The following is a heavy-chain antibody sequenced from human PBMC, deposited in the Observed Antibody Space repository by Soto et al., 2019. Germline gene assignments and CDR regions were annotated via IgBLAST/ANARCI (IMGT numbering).Heavy chain of an antibody. CDR1: GFSFSSYD. V-gene: IGHV3-23*01. CDR2: INNNGGGT. Sequence: DVQLLESGGGLGQPGGSLRLSCVASGFSFSSYDMSWVRQAPGKGLEWVSTINNNGGGTDYADSVKGRFTISRDNSKNTLYLQMNSLTSEDTALFYCSHRTGCDYWGQGTLVTVSS. CDR3: SHRTGCDY. J-gene: IGHJ4*02.